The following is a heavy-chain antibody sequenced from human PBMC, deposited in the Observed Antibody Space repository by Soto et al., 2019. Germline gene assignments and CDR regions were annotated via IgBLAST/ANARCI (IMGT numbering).Heavy chain of an antibody. CDR3: ARDFAYFDS. D-gene: IGHD3-3*01. Sequence: SETLSLTCTVSGGSFKRGSYSWSWIRQPPGKGLEWIGYVYHTGRTSYNPSLKSRVSISMDTSKNQFSLNLDSVTAADTAVYFCARDFAYFDSWGQGTLVTVSS. V-gene: IGHV4-61*01. CDR2: VYHTGRT. J-gene: IGHJ4*02. CDR1: GGSFKRGSYS.